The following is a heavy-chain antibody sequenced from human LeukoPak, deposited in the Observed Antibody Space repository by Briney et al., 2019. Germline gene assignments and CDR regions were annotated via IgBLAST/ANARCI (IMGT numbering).Heavy chain of an antibody. CDR1: GGTGSIYA. D-gene: IGHD3-3*01. V-gene: IGHV1-69*05. J-gene: IGHJ3*02. CDR3: ARDLSPASITICGVVPDAFDI. Sequence: SVTVSCTASGGTGSIYAISWVRQAPGQGLEWVGGVIPIFGTATYAQKFQGRVTITTDESTSTAYMEMSSLRSEDTAVYYCARDLSPASITICGVVPDAFDIWGQGTMVTVSS. CDR2: VIPIFGTA.